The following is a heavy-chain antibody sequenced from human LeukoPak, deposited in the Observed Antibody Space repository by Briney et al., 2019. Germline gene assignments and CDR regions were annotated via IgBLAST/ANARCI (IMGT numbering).Heavy chain of an antibody. J-gene: IGHJ5*02. CDR2: IYPGDSDT. V-gene: IGHV5-51*01. D-gene: IGHD2-21*01. Sequence: GESLKISCKGSGYSFTSYWIGWVRQMRGKRVGWRGIIYPGDSDTRYSPSLQGQVTISADKSISTAYLQWSSLKASDTAMYYCARHSIAEGWFDPWGQGTLVTVSS. CDR1: GYSFTSYW. CDR3: ARHSIAEGWFDP.